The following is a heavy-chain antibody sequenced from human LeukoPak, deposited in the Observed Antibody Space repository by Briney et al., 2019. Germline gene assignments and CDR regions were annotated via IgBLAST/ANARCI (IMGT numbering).Heavy chain of an antibody. CDR1: GGSFSNHY. Sequence: SETLSLTCTVSGGSFSNHYWSWIRQPPGKGLEWIGYIYYTGSTIYNPSLRSRVTMSVDVSKNQFSLDLTSVTAADTAVYYCARHDPVGHFLRGMDVWGQGTTVTVSS. V-gene: IGHV4-59*08. CDR2: IYYTGST. CDR3: ARHDPVGHFLRGMDV. D-gene: IGHD2/OR15-2a*01. J-gene: IGHJ6*02.